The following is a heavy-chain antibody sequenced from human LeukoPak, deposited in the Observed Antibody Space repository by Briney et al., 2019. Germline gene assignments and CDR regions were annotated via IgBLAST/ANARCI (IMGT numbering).Heavy chain of an antibody. CDR2: IYYSGST. CDR1: GGSFSSSSYY. D-gene: IGHD3-22*01. J-gene: IGHJ4*02. CDR3: ARHQPRRSTSGYSHFDY. Sequence: SEALSLTCTVSGGSFSSSSYYWGWIRQSPGKGLEWIGTIYYSGSTYYNASLKSRVTISVDTSKNQFSLRLSSVTAADTAMYYCARHQPRRSTSGYSHFDYWGQGTLVTVSS. V-gene: IGHV4-39*01.